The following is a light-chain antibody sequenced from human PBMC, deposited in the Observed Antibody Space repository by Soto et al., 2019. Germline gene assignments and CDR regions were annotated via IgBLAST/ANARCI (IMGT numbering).Light chain of an antibody. CDR2: AAY. CDR1: QSISSY. CDR3: QRSYSTSLT. V-gene: IGKV1-39*01. Sequence: DIQMTQSPSSLSASVGDRVTITCRASQSISSYLNWYQQKPGKAPKLLIYAAYSLQSGVPSRFSGSGSGTDFTLTISSLQPEDFATYFCQRSYSTSLTFGGGTKVEIK. J-gene: IGKJ4*01.